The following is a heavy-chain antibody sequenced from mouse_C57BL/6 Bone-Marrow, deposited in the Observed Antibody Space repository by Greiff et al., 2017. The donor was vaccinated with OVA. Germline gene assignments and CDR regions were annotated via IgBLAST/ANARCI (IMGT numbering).Heavy chain of an antibody. CDR1: GFSLSTFGMG. CDR2: ICWDDAY. CDR3: ARSVTTVVADWYFDV. D-gene: IGHD1-1*01. J-gene: IGHJ1*03. Sequence: QVTLKVSGPGLLQPSQTLSLTCSFSGFSLSTFGMGVVWLRPPSGLGLEWLAHICWDDAYYSNPALKLRLTISKDTSKNQVFLKIANVDTADTATYYCARSVTTVVADWYFDVWGTGTTVTVAS. V-gene: IGHV8-8*01.